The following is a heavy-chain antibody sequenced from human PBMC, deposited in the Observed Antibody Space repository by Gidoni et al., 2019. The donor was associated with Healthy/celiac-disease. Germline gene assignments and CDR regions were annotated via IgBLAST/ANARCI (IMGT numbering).Heavy chain of an antibody. Sequence: EVQLVESGGGLVQPGRSLRLSCAASGFTFDDYAMHWVRQAPGKGLEWVSGISWNSGSIGYADSVKGRFTISRDNAKNSLYLQMNSLRAEDTALYYCAKDRRKWDLREYCSSTSCYYYYYGMDVWGQGTTVTVSS. V-gene: IGHV3-9*01. CDR2: ISWNSGSI. CDR3: AKDRRKWDLREYCSSTSCYYYYYGMDV. D-gene: IGHD2-2*01. J-gene: IGHJ6*02. CDR1: GFTFDDYA.